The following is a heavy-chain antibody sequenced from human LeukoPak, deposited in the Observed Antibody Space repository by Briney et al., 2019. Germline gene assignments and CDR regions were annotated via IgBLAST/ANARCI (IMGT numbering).Heavy chain of an antibody. CDR2: ISGSGGST. Sequence: GGSLRLSCAASGFTFSSYGMSWVRQASGKGLEWVSAISGSGGSTYYADSVKGRFTISRDNSKNTLYLQMNSLRAEDTAVYYCAKGGYYGSGSYLFDYWGQGTLVTVSS. V-gene: IGHV3-23*01. J-gene: IGHJ4*02. CDR3: AKGGYYGSGSYLFDY. CDR1: GFTFSSYG. D-gene: IGHD3-10*01.